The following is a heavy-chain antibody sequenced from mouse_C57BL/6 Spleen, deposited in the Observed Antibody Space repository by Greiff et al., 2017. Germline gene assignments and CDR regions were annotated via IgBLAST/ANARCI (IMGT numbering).Heavy chain of an antibody. V-gene: IGHV1-76*01. D-gene: IGHD3-2*02. CDR1: GYTFTDYY. J-gene: IGHJ4*01. CDR3: ARVLTAQATFYYAMDY. Sequence: QVQLQQSGAELVRPGASVKLSCKASGYTFTDYYINWVKQRPGQGLEWIARIYPGSGNTYYNEKFKGKATLTAEKSSSTAYMQLSSLTSEDSAVYFCARVLTAQATFYYAMDYWGQGTSVTVSS. CDR2: IYPGSGNT.